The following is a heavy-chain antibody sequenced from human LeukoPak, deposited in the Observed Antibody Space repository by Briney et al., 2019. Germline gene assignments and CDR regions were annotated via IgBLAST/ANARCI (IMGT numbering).Heavy chain of an antibody. V-gene: IGHV1-18*01. Sequence: ASVKVSCKASGYTFTSYGISWVRQAPGQGLEWMGWISAYNGNTNYAQKLQGRVTMTTDTSTSTAYMELRSLRADDTAVYYCARVQRTEEGGYSYYYIDVWGKGTTVTVSS. J-gene: IGHJ6*03. CDR2: ISAYNGNT. CDR3: ARVQRTEEGGYSYYYIDV. CDR1: GYTFTSYG. D-gene: IGHD1-26*01.